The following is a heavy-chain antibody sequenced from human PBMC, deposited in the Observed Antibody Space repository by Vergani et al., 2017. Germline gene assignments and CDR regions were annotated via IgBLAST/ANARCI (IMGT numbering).Heavy chain of an antibody. CDR3: AKTHDFSSLYSSYNWFDP. Sequence: DVQLVQSGAEVKKPGESLKISCQGSGYSITNYWIAWVRQRPGKGLEWMGIIYAGDSDVRYSPSFQGQVTMSVDKSLSTAYLQWSSLKASDTATYYCAKTHDFSSLYSSYNWFDPWGQGTQVTVSS. V-gene: IGHV5-51*03. CDR2: IYAGDSDV. D-gene: IGHD3-3*01. J-gene: IGHJ5*02. CDR1: GYSITNYW.